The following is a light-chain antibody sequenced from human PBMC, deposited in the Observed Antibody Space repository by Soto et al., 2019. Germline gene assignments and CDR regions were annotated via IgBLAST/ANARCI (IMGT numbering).Light chain of an antibody. CDR2: EGS. CDR1: SSDIGSYNL. V-gene: IGLV2-23*03. CDR3: CSYAGSYTFVV. Sequence: QSVLTQPASVSGSPGQSITISCTGTSSDIGSYNLVSWYQQHPGKAPKVMIYEGSKWPSGVSSRFSGSKSGNTASLTISGLQAEDEADYYCCSYAGSYTFVVFGGGTKVTVL. J-gene: IGLJ2*01.